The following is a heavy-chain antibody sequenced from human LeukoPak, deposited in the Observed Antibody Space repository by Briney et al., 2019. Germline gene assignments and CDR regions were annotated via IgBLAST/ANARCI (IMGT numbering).Heavy chain of an antibody. J-gene: IGHJ4*02. CDR3: ARDLVGATVPD. CDR1: GFTVSNNY. Sequence: GSLRLSCAAPGFTVSNNYMTWVLQAPGKGLEWVSVIHIGGDTYYADSVKGRFTISRDNSKNTLYLQMNSLRVEDTAVYYCARDLVGATVPDWGQGILVTVSS. D-gene: IGHD1-26*01. CDR2: IHIGGDT. V-gene: IGHV3-53*01.